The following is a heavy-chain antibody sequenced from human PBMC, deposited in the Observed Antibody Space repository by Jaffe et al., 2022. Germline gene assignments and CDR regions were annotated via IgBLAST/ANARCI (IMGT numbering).Heavy chain of an antibody. CDR2: ISWNSGSI. CDR3: AKEVLGYCSGGSCYSHYFDY. Sequence: EVQLVESGGGLVQPGRSLRLSCAASGFTFDDYAMHWVRQAPGKGLEWVSGISWNSGSIGYADSVKGRFTISRDNAKNSLYLQMNSLRAEDTALYYCAKEVLGYCSGGSCYSHYFDYWGQGTLVTVSS. J-gene: IGHJ4*02. D-gene: IGHD2-15*01. V-gene: IGHV3-9*01. CDR1: GFTFDDYA.